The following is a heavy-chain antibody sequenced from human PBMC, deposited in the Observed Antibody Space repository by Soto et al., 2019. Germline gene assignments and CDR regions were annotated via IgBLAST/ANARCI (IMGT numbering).Heavy chain of an antibody. J-gene: IGHJ5*02. Sequence: ASVKVSCKASGYTFTGYYMHWVRQAPGQGLEWMGWINPNSGGTNYAQKFQGRVTMTRDTSISTAYMELSRLRSDDTAVYYCARVVVPAAIGFEPWGQGTLVTVSS. CDR1: GYTFTGYY. D-gene: IGHD2-2*02. CDR2: INPNSGGT. CDR3: ARVVVPAAIGFEP. V-gene: IGHV1-2*02.